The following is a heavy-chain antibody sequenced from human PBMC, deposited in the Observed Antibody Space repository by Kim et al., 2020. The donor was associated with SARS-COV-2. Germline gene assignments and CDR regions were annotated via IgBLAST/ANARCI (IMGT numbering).Heavy chain of an antibody. CDR3: ARRGGYDSSGYYLDY. V-gene: IGHV3-74*01. Sequence: DSVKGRFTISRDNAKNTLYLQMNSLRAEDTAVYYCARRGGYDSSGYYLDYWGQGTLVTVSS. D-gene: IGHD3-22*01. J-gene: IGHJ4*02.